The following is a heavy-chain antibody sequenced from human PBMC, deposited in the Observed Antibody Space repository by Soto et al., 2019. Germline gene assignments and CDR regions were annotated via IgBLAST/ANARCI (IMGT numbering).Heavy chain of an antibody. CDR3: ARSRRITMIGVVSWFDP. J-gene: IGHJ5*02. V-gene: IGHV2-5*01. CDR2: IYWNDDQ. D-gene: IGHD3-3*01. Sequence: QITLKESGPTLGKPTQTLTLTCTFSGFSLTTSGVGVGWIRQSPGKALEWLALIYWNDDQWYSPSLKSRLTITKDTSKNQVVLQMTNMDPVDTATYFCARSRRITMIGVVSWFDPWGQGTLVTVSS. CDR1: GFSLTTSGVG.